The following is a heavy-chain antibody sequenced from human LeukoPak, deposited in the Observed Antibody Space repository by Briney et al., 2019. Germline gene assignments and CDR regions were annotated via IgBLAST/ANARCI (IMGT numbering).Heavy chain of an antibody. CDR1: GGSFSGYY. CDR2: INHSGST. D-gene: IGHD3-9*01. J-gene: IGHJ6*03. V-gene: IGHV4-34*01. CDR3: ARALLTGYYLGANYYYYMDV. Sequence: KPSETLSLTCAVCGGSFSGYYWSWIRQPPGKGLEWIGEINHSGSTNYNPSLKSRVTISVDTSKNQFSLKLSSVTAADTAVYYCARALLTGYYLGANYYYYMDVWGKGTTVTVSS.